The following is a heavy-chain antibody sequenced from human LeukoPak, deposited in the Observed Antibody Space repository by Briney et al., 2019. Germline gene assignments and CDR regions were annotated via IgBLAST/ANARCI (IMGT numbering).Heavy chain of an antibody. CDR1: GFTFSSYG. D-gene: IGHD3-10*01. CDR3: AKDSGSGNLPDAFDI. CDR2: ISYDGSNK. V-gene: IGHV3-30*18. J-gene: IGHJ3*02. Sequence: GGSLRLSCAASGFTFSSYGMHWVRQAPGKGLEWVAVISYDGSNKYYADSVKGRFTISRDNSKNTLYLQMNSLRAEDTAVYYCAKDSGSGNLPDAFDIWGQGTMVTVSS.